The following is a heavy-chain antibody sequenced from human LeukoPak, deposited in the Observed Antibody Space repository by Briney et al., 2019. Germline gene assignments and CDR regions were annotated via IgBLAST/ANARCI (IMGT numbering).Heavy chain of an antibody. J-gene: IGHJ5*02. CDR1: GDSVTSSSYC. Sequence: PSETLSLTCTVAGDSVTSSSYCWGWIRQPPGKGLEWIGCIYHSGSSYYNSSLNSRVTISVDTSKNEFSLRLKSVTATDTALYYCVRHRSGQSWLYPWGQGTLVTVSS. CDR3: VRHRSGQSWLYP. V-gene: IGHV4-39*01. CDR2: IYHSGSS. D-gene: IGHD1-26*01.